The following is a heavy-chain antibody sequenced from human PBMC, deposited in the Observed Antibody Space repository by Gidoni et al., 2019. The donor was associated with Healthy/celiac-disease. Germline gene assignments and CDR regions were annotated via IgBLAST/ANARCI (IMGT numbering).Heavy chain of an antibody. Sequence: QVQLVESGGGVVQPGRSLRLSCAASGVTFSTYGMHWVRQAPGKGLEWVAVISYDGSNKYYAGSVKGRFTISRDNSKNTLYLQMNSLRAEDTAVYYCAKDPGGGDGYNFFDYWGQGTLVTVSS. J-gene: IGHJ4*02. CDR2: ISYDGSNK. CDR3: AKDPGGGDGYNFFDY. D-gene: IGHD5-12*01. V-gene: IGHV3-30*18. CDR1: GVTFSTYG.